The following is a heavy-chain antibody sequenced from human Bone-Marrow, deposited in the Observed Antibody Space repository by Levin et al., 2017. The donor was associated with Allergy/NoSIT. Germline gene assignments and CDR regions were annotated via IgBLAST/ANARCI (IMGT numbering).Heavy chain of an antibody. J-gene: IGHJ4*02. CDR1: GFTFSGYY. CDR2: ISGSGTTV. Sequence: GESLKISCAASGFTFSGYYMNWIRQSPGKGPEWVAYISGSGTTVYYADSVKGRFTISRDSARNSLYLQMNTLRVDDTAVYYCARGAGAFDYWGQGTLVTVSS. V-gene: IGHV3-11*01. CDR3: ARGAGAFDY. D-gene: IGHD6-19*01.